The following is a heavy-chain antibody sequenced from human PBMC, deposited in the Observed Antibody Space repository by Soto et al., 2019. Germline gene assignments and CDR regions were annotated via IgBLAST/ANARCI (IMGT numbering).Heavy chain of an antibody. CDR1: GFTFSSYI. Sequence: GGSLRLSCAASGFTFSSYIMNWVRQAPGTGLEWVSYISSSSSTIYYADSVKGRFTISRDNAKNSLYLQMNSLRDEDTAVYYCARGLGDGSGSYYLPYYYYYGMDVWGQGTTVTVSS. CDR2: ISSSSSTI. CDR3: ARGLGDGSGSYYLPYYYYYGMDV. D-gene: IGHD3-10*01. J-gene: IGHJ6*02. V-gene: IGHV3-48*02.